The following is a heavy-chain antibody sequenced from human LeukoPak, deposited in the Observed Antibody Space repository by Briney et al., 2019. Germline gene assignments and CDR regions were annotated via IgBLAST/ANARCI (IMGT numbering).Heavy chain of an antibody. CDR1: GYTFTSYY. J-gene: IGHJ3*02. CDR3: ATYYDNAFDI. Sequence: ASVKVSCKASGYTFTSYYIHWVRQAPGQGLEWMGIINPSGGSTTYAQKFQDRVTMTRDTSTSTVYMELNSLRSEDTAVYYCATYYDNAFDIWGQGTMVTVSS. V-gene: IGHV1-46*01. CDR2: INPSGGST. D-gene: IGHD3-22*01.